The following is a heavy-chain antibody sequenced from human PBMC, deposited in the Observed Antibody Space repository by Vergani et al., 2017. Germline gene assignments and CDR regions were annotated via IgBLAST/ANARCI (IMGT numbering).Heavy chain of an antibody. CDR3: AGDFGDYVWGSYRKYYYGMDV. Sequence: VQLLESGGGLVQPGGSLRLSCAASGFTFSSYAMHWVRQAPGKGLEWVAVISYDGSNKYYADSVKGRFTISRDNSKNTLYLQMNSLRAEDTAVYYCAGDFGDYVWGSYRKYYYGMDVWGQGTTVTVSS. J-gene: IGHJ6*02. CDR1: GFTFSSYA. V-gene: IGHV3-30-3*01. CDR2: ISYDGSNK. D-gene: IGHD3-16*02.